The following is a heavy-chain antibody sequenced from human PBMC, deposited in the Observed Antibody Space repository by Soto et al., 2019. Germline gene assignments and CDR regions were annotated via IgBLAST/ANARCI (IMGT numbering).Heavy chain of an antibody. J-gene: IGHJ6*03. V-gene: IGHV4-59*08. D-gene: IGHD3-3*01. CDR3: ACSITIFGVATFGDYYYYMDV. Sequence: PSETLSLTCTVSGGSISSYYWSWIRQPPGKGLEWIGYIYYSGSTNYNPSLKSRVTISVDTSKNQFSLKLSSVTAADTAVYYCACSITIFGVATFGDYYYYMDVWGKGTTVTVSS. CDR1: GGSISSYY. CDR2: IYYSGST.